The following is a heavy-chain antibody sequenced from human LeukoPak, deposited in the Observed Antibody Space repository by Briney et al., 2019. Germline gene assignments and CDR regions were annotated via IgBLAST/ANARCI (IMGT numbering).Heavy chain of an antibody. CDR2: INQDESVK. Sequence: PGGSLRLSCAASGFTFSNYWMSWVRQAPGKGLEWVANINQDESVKYYVDSLKGRFTVSRDNAKNSLYLQMNSLRAEDTAMYYCARIGYSSSSTDYWGQGTLVTVSS. V-gene: IGHV3-7*01. J-gene: IGHJ4*02. CDR3: ARIGYSSSSTDY. D-gene: IGHD6-13*01. CDR1: GFTFSNYW.